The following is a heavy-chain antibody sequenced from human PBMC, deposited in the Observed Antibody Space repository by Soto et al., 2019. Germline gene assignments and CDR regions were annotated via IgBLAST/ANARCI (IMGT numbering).Heavy chain of an antibody. D-gene: IGHD3-3*01. CDR2: IYYSGST. CDR1: GGSIGSYY. J-gene: IGHJ4*02. CDR3: ARGGWRQIDY. V-gene: IGHV4-59*08. Sequence: QVQLQESGPGLVKPSETLSLTCSVSGGSIGSYYWSWIRQPPGKGLEWIGYIYYSGSTNYNPSLKTRLPIPVAPPKTLFPLKLPSVTAADPAVYYCARGGWRQIDYWGQGTLVPVPS.